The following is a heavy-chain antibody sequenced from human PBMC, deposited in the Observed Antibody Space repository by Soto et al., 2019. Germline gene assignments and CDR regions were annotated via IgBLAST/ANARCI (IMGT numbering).Heavy chain of an antibody. Sequence: SETLSLNCSVSGDSMRGYYWAWIQQPPGRGLEWIGYIYSGGSTFYNPSVYSRVSMSRDTSKSQFSLRLTSVTPADTAVYFCARAPRSGDCFDYWGQGTLVTVSS. J-gene: IGHJ4*02. CDR1: GDSMRGYY. CDR2: IYSGGST. CDR3: ARAPRSGDCFDY. V-gene: IGHV4-59*01. D-gene: IGHD3-10*01.